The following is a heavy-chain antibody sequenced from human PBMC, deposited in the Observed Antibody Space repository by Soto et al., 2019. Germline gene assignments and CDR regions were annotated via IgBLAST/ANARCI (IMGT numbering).Heavy chain of an antibody. CDR2: ISFDGSLK. CDR3: ARTYSSSWNYLDY. Sequence: QVQLVESGGGVVQPGRSLRLSCTASGFTFDSHTMHWVRRSPGKGLEWVALISFDGSLKYDSDSVKGRFSISRDNSKNTVFLEMNSLRPEETAVYYCARTYSSSWNYLDYWGQGVQVIVSS. J-gene: IGHJ4*02. V-gene: IGHV3-30*04. CDR1: GFTFDSHT. D-gene: IGHD6-13*01.